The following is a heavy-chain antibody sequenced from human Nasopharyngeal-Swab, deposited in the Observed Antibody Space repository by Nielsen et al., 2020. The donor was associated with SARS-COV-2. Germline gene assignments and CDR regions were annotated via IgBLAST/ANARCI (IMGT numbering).Heavy chain of an antibody. J-gene: IGHJ6*02. Sequence: ASVMVSCKASGYTFTGYYMHWVRQAPGQGLEWMGWINPNSGGTNYAQKFQGRVTMTRDTSISTAYMELSRLRSDDTAVYYCATRGEVVVAATGYYYYGMDVWGQGTTVTVSS. CDR3: ATRGEVVVAATGYYYYGMDV. CDR2: INPNSGGT. CDR1: GYTFTGYY. V-gene: IGHV1-2*02. D-gene: IGHD2-15*01.